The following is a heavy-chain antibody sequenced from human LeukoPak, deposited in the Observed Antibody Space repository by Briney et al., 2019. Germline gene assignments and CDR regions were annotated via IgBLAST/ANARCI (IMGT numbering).Heavy chain of an antibody. Sequence: KPSETLSLTCSVSGGYIDSVYWNWIRQPPGKGLEWIGYIDNSGSTKYNPSLQSRITMSRDTSKKQFSLKLTSVTAADTAMYYCARDSSSSFALDVWGKGTTVTVSS. V-gene: IGHV4-4*08. CDR1: GGYIDSVY. D-gene: IGHD6-13*01. CDR2: IDNSGST. J-gene: IGHJ6*04. CDR3: ARDSSSSFALDV.